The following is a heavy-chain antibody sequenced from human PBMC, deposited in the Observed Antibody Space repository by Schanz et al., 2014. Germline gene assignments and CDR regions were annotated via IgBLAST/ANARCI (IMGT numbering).Heavy chain of an antibody. CDR3: TTQQLGSHYLYGMDV. CDR1: GFTVNNYA. V-gene: IGHV3-23*01. D-gene: IGHD6-13*01. J-gene: IGHJ6*02. CDR2: ITRQGTT. Sequence: EVQLLESGGGLVQPGGSLRLSCTVSGFTVNNYAMNWVRQAPGRGLEWVSGITRQGTTYYADFVKGRFSISRDDSKNTTYLQMNSLKTEDTAVYYCTTQQLGSHYLYGMDVWGQGTTVTVS.